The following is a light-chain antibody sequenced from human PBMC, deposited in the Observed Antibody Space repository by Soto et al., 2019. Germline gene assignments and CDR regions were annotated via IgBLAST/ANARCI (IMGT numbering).Light chain of an antibody. Sequence: QSVLTQPPSASGSPGQSVTISCTGTSSDVGGYNYVSWYQQHPGKAPKLMIYEVSKRPSGVPDRFSGSKSGNTASLTVSGLQAEDEADYYCSSYAGSNNLVFGGGTKLHRP. V-gene: IGLV2-8*01. J-gene: IGLJ2*01. CDR1: SSDVGGYNY. CDR2: EVS. CDR3: SSYAGSNNLV.